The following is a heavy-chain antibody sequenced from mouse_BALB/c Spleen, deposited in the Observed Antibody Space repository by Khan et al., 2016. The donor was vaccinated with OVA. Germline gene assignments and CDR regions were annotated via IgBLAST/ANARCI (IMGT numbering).Heavy chain of an antibody. J-gene: IGHJ3*01. V-gene: IGHV5-6-5*01. CDR1: GFTFSNYA. Sequence: EVQLVESGGDLVKPGGSLKLSCAASGFTFSNYAMSWVRQSPEKRLEWVASIVSGDSTYYLDSVKGRFTISRNNARNILYLQMSSLRSEDTAMYYCVRDYWFAYWGQGTLVTVSA. CDR3: VRDYWFAY. CDR2: IVSGDST.